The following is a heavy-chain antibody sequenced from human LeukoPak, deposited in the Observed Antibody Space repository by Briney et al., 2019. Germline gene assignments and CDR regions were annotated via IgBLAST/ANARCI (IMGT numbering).Heavy chain of an antibody. V-gene: IGHV1-18*01. D-gene: IGHD3-10*01. J-gene: IGHJ2*01. CDR1: GYTFTSYG. CDR2: ISAYNGYT. Sequence: ASVKVSCKASGYTFTSYGISWVRQAPGQGLEWMGWISAYNGYTNYAQNFQGRVTMTTNASTSTAYMELRSLRSDDTAVYYCVREVTMVRGVIPNWYFDLWGRGTLVTVSS. CDR3: VREVTMVRGVIPNWYFDL.